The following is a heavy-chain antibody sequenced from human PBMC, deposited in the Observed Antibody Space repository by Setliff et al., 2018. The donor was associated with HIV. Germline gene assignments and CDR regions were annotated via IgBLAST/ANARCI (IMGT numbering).Heavy chain of an antibody. Sequence: SETLSLTCTVSGDSINSGTYYWSWIRQPAGKGLEWIGRLHLSGDTNYNPSLKSRVTMSIDTSKNQFSLKLSSVTAAGTAVYYCARVLSNGWSGGVDYWGQGTLVTVSS. CDR3: ARVLSNGWSGGVDY. V-gene: IGHV4-61*02. CDR1: GDSINSGTYY. J-gene: IGHJ4*02. CDR2: LHLSGDT. D-gene: IGHD6-19*01.